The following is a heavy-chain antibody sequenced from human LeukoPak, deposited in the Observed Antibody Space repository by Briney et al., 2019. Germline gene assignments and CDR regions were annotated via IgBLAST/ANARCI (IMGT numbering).Heavy chain of an antibody. CDR2: MNPNSGNT. V-gene: IGHV1-8*01. CDR3: AILLGYCSSTSAYTGPYYYYMDV. CDR1: GYTFTSYD. D-gene: IGHD2-2*02. J-gene: IGHJ6*03. Sequence: GASVTVSFTASGYTFTSYDINWVRQATGQGLEWMGWMNPNSGNTGYAQKFQGRVTMTRNTSISTAYMELSSLRSEDTAVYYCAILLGYCSSTSAYTGPYYYYMDVWGKGTTVTVSS.